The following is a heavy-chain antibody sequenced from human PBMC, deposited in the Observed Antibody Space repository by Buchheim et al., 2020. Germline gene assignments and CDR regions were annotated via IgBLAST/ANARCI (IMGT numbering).Heavy chain of an antibody. Sequence: EVQLVESGGGLVQPGGSLRLSCAASGLTFTTYEMNWVRQAPGKGLEWVSYISGSGNTIYYADSVMGRFTISRDNAKNSLYLQMNSLRAEDTAVYHCATKLWFVNYYGMDVWGQGT. CDR3: ATKLWFVNYYGMDV. D-gene: IGHD3-10*01. CDR1: GLTFTTYE. V-gene: IGHV3-48*03. CDR2: ISGSGNTI. J-gene: IGHJ6*02.